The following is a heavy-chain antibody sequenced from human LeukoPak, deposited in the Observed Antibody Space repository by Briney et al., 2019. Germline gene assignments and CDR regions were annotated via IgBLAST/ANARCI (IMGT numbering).Heavy chain of an antibody. Sequence: SETLSLTCAVYGGSFSGYHWSWIRQPPGKGLEWIGEINHSGSTNYNPSLKSRVTISVDTSKNQFSLKLSSVTAADTAVYYCAARPGPGNYYFDYWGQGTLVTVSS. CDR1: GGSFSGYH. CDR2: INHSGST. V-gene: IGHV4-34*01. CDR3: AARPGPGNYYFDY. D-gene: IGHD1-7*01. J-gene: IGHJ4*02.